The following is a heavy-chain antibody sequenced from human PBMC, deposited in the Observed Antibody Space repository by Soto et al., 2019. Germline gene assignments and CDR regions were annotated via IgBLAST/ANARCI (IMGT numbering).Heavy chain of an antibody. CDR2: ISGSGGST. J-gene: IGHJ6*03. Sequence: GGSLRLSCAASGFTFSSYAMSWVRQAPGKGLEWVSAISGSGGSTYYADSVKGRFTISRDNSKNTLYLQMNSLRAEDTAVYYCARQGQWLGDYYYYYMDVWGKGTTVTVSS. D-gene: IGHD6-19*01. CDR3: ARQGQWLGDYYYYYMDV. CDR1: GFTFSSYA. V-gene: IGHV3-23*01.